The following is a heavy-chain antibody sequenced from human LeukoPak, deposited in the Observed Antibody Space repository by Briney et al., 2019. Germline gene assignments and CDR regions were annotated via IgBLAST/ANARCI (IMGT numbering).Heavy chain of an antibody. V-gene: IGHV1-2*02. CDR1: GYIFTGYY. J-gene: IGHJ5*02. Sequence: ASVKVSCKASGYIFTGYYMHWVRQAPGQGLEWMGWINPNSGGTNYAQKFQGRVTMTRDTSISTAYMELSRLRSDDTAVYYCATVYSSSWYGNWFDPWGQGTLVTVSS. D-gene: IGHD6-13*01. CDR2: INPNSGGT. CDR3: ATVYSSSWYGNWFDP.